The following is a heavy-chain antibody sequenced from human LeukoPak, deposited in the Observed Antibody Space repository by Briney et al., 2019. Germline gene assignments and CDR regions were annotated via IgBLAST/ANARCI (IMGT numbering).Heavy chain of an antibody. CDR3: ASFWGFGESSFDY. Sequence: SETLSLTCTVSGGSISSYYWSWIRQPPGKGLEWIGYIYYSGSTNYNPSLKSRVTISVDTSKNQFSLKLSSVTAADTAVYYCASFWGFGESSFDYGGQGTLVTVSS. CDR1: GGSISSYY. D-gene: IGHD3-10*01. J-gene: IGHJ4*02. CDR2: IYYSGST. V-gene: IGHV4-59*01.